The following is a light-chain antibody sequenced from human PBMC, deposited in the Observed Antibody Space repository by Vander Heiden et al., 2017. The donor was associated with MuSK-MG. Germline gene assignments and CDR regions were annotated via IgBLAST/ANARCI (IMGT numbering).Light chain of an antibody. CDR1: HLGSKN. CDR3: QVWDTYSDHVV. CDR2: DDV. Sequence: SYVLTPPPSVSVAPGTTARITCGGNHLGSKNVHWYQQRPGQAPVLVVYDDVDRPSGIPDRFSGSNSGNTATLTISRVEAGDEADYFCQVWDTYSDHVVFGGGTKLTVL. V-gene: IGLV3-21*03. J-gene: IGLJ2*01.